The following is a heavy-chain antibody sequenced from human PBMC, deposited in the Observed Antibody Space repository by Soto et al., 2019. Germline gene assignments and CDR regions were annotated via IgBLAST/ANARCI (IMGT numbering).Heavy chain of an antibody. CDR2: IYYSGST. CDR1: GGSISSSSYY. V-gene: IGHV4-39*01. CDR3: ARQIGTVTAYFDY. D-gene: IGHD2-21*02. J-gene: IGHJ4*02. Sequence: SETLSLTCTVSGGSISSSSYYWGWIRQPPGKGLEWIGSIYYSGSTYYNPSLKSRVTISVDTSKNQFSLKLSSVTAADTAVYYCARQIGTVTAYFDYWGQGTLVTVSS.